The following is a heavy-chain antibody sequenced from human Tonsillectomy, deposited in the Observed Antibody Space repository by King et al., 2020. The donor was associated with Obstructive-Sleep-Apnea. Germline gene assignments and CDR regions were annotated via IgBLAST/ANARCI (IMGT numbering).Heavy chain of an antibody. Sequence: VQLVQSGGGLVQPGRSLRLSCAASGFTFDDYAMHWVRQVPGKGLEWVSVVSWNSVSRVYADSVRGRFTISRDNAKNSLYLQMNSLRTEDTALYYCAKDIAVAGMVAFDMWGQGTMVTVSS. V-gene: IGHV3-9*01. J-gene: IGHJ3*02. D-gene: IGHD6-19*01. CDR1: GFTFDDYA. CDR3: AKDIAVAGMVAFDM. CDR2: VSWNSVSR.